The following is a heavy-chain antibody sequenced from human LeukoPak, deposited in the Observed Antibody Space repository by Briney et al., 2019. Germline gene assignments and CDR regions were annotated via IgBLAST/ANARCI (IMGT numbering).Heavy chain of an antibody. CDR3: ARAGTVTRGRPDAFDI. J-gene: IGHJ3*02. CDR2: IYYSGST. V-gene: IGHV4-59*12. Sequence: PSETLSLTCTVSGGSISSYYWSWIRQPPGKGLEWIGYIYYSGSTNYNPSLKSRVTISVDTSKNQFSLKLSSVTAADTAVYYCARAGTVTRGRPDAFDIWGQGTMVTVSS. CDR1: GGSISSYY. D-gene: IGHD4-17*01.